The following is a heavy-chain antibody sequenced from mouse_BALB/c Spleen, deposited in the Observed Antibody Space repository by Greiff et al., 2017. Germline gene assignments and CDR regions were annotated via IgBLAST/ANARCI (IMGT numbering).Heavy chain of an antibody. Sequence: EVNVVESGGGLVKPGGSLKLSCAASGFTFSSYAMSWVRQTPEKRLEWVASISSGGSTYYPDSVKGRFTISRDNARNILYLQMSSLRSEDTAMYYCARGGFRLWGQGTTLTVSS. V-gene: IGHV5-6-5*01. J-gene: IGHJ2*01. CDR2: ISSGGST. CDR3: ARGGFRL. CDR1: GFTFSSYA.